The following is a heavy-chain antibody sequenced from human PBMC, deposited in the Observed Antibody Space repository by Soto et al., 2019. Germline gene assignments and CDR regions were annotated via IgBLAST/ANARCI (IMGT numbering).Heavy chain of an antibody. CDR3: AGQRATDYSDPNDALDI. V-gene: IGHV3-53*01. Sequence: EVQLVESGGGLIQPGGSLRLSCAASGFSVSANYMNWVRQAPGKGLQWVSLLYSGGATFYADSVKGRFTISRDSSKNTLYLQMDSLGAEDTAVYYCAGQRATDYSDPNDALDIWGQGTMVTVSS. CDR2: LYSGGAT. D-gene: IGHD4-17*01. J-gene: IGHJ3*02. CDR1: GFSVSANY.